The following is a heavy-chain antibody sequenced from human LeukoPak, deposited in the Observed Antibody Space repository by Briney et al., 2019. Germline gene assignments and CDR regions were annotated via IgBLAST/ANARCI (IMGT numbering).Heavy chain of an antibody. V-gene: IGHV1-69*05. CDR1: GGTFSSYA. CDR2: IIPIFGTA. D-gene: IGHD4-17*01. CDR3: EREYGEGYYYYYMDV. J-gene: IGHJ6*03. Sequence: SVKVSCKASGGTFSSYAISWVRQAPGQGLEWMGGIIPIFGTANYAQKFQGRVTITTDESTSTAYMELSSLRSEDTAVYYCEREYGEGYYYYYMDVWGKGTTVTVSS.